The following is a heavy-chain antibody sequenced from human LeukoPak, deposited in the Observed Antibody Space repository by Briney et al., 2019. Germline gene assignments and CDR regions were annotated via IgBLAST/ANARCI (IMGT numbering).Heavy chain of an antibody. V-gene: IGHV5-51*01. CDR3: ARTSVVPAASLFDY. CDR2: IYPGDSDT. Sequence: GESLQISCKGSGYTFATYWIAWVRQMPVKGLEWMGIIYPGDSDTRYSPSFQGQVTISADKSISTAYLQWSSLKASDTAMYYCARTSVVPAASLFDYWGQGTLVTVSS. D-gene: IGHD2-2*01. CDR1: GYTFATYW. J-gene: IGHJ4*02.